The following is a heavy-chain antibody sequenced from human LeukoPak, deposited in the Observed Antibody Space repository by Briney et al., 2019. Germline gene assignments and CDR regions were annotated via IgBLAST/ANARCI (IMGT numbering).Heavy chain of an antibody. V-gene: IGHV4-34*01. CDR1: GGSFTNYY. CDR2: INHSGST. J-gene: IGHJ3*02. D-gene: IGHD1-1*01. Sequence: SETLSLTCAVYGGSFTNYYWSWIRQPPGKGLEWIGEINHSGSTNYNPSLKSRVTISVDTSKNQFSLKLSSVTAADTAVYYCAITTSSAIAFDIWGQGTMVTVSS. CDR3: AITTSSAIAFDI.